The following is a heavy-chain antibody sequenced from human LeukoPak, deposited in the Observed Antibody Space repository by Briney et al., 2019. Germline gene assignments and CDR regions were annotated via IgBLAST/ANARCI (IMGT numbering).Heavy chain of an antibody. J-gene: IGHJ4*02. CDR3: ARDGDYYGSGNFDY. CDR1: GYTFTSYG. V-gene: IGHV1-18*01. Sequence: VASVKVSCKASGYTFTSYGISWVRQAPGQGLEWMGWISAYNGNTNYAQKLQGRVTMTTDTSTSTAYMELSSLRSEDTAVYYCARDGDYYGSGNFDYWGQGTLVTVSS. D-gene: IGHD3-10*01. CDR2: ISAYNGNT.